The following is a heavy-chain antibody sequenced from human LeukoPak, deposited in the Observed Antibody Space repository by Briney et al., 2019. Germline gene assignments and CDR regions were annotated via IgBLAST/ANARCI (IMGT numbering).Heavy chain of an antibody. V-gene: IGHV5-51*01. J-gene: IGHJ4*02. CDR2: IYPGDSDT. CDR1: GYSFTSYW. CDR3: ARGYYYGSGSYPPSFDY. Sequence: GESLKISGKGSGYSFTSYWIGWVRQMPGKGLEWMGIIYPGDSDTRYSPSFQGQVTISADKSISTAYLQWSSLKASDTAMYYCARGYYYGSGSYPPSFDYWGQGTLVTVSS. D-gene: IGHD3-10*01.